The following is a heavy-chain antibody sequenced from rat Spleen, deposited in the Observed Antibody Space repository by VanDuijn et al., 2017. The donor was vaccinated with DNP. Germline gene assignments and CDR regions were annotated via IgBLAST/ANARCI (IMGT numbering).Heavy chain of an antibody. J-gene: IGHJ3*01. Sequence: EVQLVESGGGLVQPGRSLKLSCVASGFTFNNYWMTWIRQAPGKGLEWVASITNTGGSTYYPDSVKGRFTISRDNAKSTLYLQMNSLRSEDTATYYCTRDREPYSSPLKFAYWGQGTLVTVSS. CDR1: GFTFNNYW. CDR3: TRDREPYSSPLKFAY. CDR2: ITNTGGST. V-gene: IGHV5-31*01. D-gene: IGHD1-2*01.